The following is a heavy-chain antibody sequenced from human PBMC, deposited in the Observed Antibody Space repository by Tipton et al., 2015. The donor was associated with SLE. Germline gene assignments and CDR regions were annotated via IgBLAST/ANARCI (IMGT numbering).Heavy chain of an antibody. Sequence: TLSLTCAVYGGSFSGYYWSWIRQPPGKGLEWIGEINHSGGTNYNPSLKSRVTISVDTSKNQFSLKLSSVTAADTAVYYCARADYYYMDVWGKGTTVTVSS. CDR1: GGSFSGYY. CDR2: INHSGGT. CDR3: ARADYYYMDV. V-gene: IGHV4-34*01. J-gene: IGHJ6*03.